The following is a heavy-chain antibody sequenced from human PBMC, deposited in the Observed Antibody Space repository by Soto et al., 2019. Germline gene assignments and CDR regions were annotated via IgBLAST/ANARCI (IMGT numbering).Heavy chain of an antibody. Sequence: PSETLSLTCTVSGDSITRSNFYWGWIRQPPGKGLEWLGSIFYSGSTFYNPAHKSRVTFSVDTSKNHFSLKLSSVTAADTAVYYCARHKTTMLTVVSAFDPWGQGTRVTVSS. CDR2: IFYSGST. CDR1: GDSITRSNFY. V-gene: IGHV4-39*02. CDR3: ARHKTTMLTVVSAFDP. D-gene: IGHD3-22*01. J-gene: IGHJ5*02.